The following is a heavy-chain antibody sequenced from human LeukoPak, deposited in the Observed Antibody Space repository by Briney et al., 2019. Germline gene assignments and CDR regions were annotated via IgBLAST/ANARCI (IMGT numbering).Heavy chain of an antibody. D-gene: IGHD6-6*01. CDR1: GYTFTGYH. CDR2: IAPNSGGT. J-gene: IGHJ4*02. CDR3: AREYSSSSGRLYDY. Sequence: ASVKVSCKASGYTFTGYHMHWVRQAPGQGLEWMGWIAPNSGGTNYAQKFQVRVTMTRDTSVSTAYMEVSRLTSDDTAVYYCAREYSSSSGRLYDYWGQGTLVTVSS. V-gene: IGHV1-2*02.